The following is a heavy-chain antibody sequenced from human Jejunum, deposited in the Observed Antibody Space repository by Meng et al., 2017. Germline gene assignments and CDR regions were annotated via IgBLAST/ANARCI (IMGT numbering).Heavy chain of an antibody. J-gene: IGHJ4*02. V-gene: IGHV3-7*01. CDR1: GFTFSNYW. D-gene: IGHD1-26*01. CDR3: AKLVGSTSSDAY. Sequence: GESLKISCVTSGFTFSNYWMSWVRQAPAKGLEWVANIKKDGSETNYVDSVKGRVTISRDNSKNSLYLQMNSLRAEDTALYYCAKLVGSTSSDAYWGQGALVTVSS. CDR2: IKKDGSET.